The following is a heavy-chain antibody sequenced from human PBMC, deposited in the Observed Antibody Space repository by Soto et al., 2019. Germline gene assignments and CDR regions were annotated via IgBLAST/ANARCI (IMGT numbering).Heavy chain of an antibody. Sequence: EVQLVESGGGLVKPGGSLRLSCAASGFTFRNYSMNWVRQAPGKGLDGVSSISGNNNYIYYADSVKGRFTISRDNAKNSLYLQMNSLRAEDTAVYYCARKENYYDYSGNNWFDPWGQGTLVTVSS. V-gene: IGHV3-21*01. J-gene: IGHJ5*02. CDR3: ARKENYYDYSGNNWFDP. D-gene: IGHD3-22*01. CDR1: GFTFRNYS. CDR2: ISGNNNYI.